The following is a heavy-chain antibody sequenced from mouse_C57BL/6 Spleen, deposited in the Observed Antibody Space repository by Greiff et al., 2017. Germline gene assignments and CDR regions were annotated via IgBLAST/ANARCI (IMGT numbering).Heavy chain of an antibody. CDR1: GFSLTSYG. V-gene: IGHV2-6-1*01. CDR3: ARHGGIYYDYDRDYYAMDY. CDR2: IWSDGST. J-gene: IGHJ4*01. D-gene: IGHD2-4*01. Sequence: VQGVESGPGLVAPSQSLSITCTVSGFSLTSYGVHWVRQPPGKGLEWLVVIWSDGSTTYNSALKSRLSISKDNSKSQVFLKMNSLQTDDTAMYYCARHGGIYYDYDRDYYAMDYWGQGTSVTVSS.